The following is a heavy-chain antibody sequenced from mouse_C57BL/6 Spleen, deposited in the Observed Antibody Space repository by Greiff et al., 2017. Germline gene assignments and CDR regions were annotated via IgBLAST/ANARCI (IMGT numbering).Heavy chain of an antibody. V-gene: IGHV1-81*01. J-gene: IGHJ3*01. CDR3: ARRGGVYYDYSWFAY. Sequence: VQLQQSGAELARPGASVKLSCTASGYTFTSSGISWVKQRTGQGLEWIGEIYPRSGNTYYNEKFKGKATLTADKSASTAYMELRSLTSEDSAVYFCARRGGVYYDYSWFAYWGQGTLVTVSA. CDR2: IYPRSGNT. D-gene: IGHD2-4*01. CDR1: GYTFTSSG.